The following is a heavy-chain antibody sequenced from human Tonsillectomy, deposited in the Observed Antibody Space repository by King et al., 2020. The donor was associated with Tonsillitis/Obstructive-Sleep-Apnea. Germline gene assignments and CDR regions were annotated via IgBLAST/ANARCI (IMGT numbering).Heavy chain of an antibody. J-gene: IGHJ4*02. CDR2: ISSSSTI. V-gene: IGHV3-48*02. CDR1: GFTFSSYS. Sequence: VQLVESGGGMVQPGGSLRLSCAASGFTFSSYSMNWVRQAPGKGLEWVSYISSSSTIYYADSVKGRFTISRDNAKNSLYLQMNSLRDEDTAVYYCARVGYYDFWSGYPFDHWGQGTLVTVSS. CDR3: ARVGYYDFWSGYPFDH. D-gene: IGHD3-3*01.